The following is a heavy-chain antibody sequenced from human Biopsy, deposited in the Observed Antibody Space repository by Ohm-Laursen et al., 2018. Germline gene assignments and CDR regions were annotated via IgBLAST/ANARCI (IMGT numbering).Heavy chain of an antibody. CDR2: VYYTGST. V-gene: IGHV4-59*07. D-gene: IGHD1-26*01. Sequence: SDTLSLTCTVSGDSISSYYWSWIRQPPGKGLQWIGYVYYTGSTDYYPSLQSRVTISVDRSKNHFSLELSSVTAADTAVYYCARVGVGAPSIDYFDSWGQGALVTVSS. J-gene: IGHJ4*02. CDR1: GDSISSYY. CDR3: ARVGVGAPSIDYFDS.